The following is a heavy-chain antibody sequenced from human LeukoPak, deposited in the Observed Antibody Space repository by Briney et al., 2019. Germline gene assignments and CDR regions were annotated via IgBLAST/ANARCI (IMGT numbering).Heavy chain of an antibody. CDR3: ARGSAYSSSSLAFDI. CDR2: IYTSGST. Sequence: SETLSLTCTVSGGSISSGSYYWSWIRQPAGKGLEWIGRIYTSGSTYYNPSLKSRVTISVDTSKNQFSLKLSSVTAADTAVYYCARGSAYSSSSLAFDIWGQGTMVTVSS. CDR1: GGSISSGSYY. V-gene: IGHV4-61*02. J-gene: IGHJ3*02. D-gene: IGHD6-6*01.